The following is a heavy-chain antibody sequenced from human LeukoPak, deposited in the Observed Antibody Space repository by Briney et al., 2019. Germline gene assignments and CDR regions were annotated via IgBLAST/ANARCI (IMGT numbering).Heavy chain of an antibody. Sequence: ASVKVSCKASGYTFTGYYMHWVRQAPGQGLEWMGWINPNSGGTNYAQKFQGRVTMTRDTSISTAYMELSRLRSDDTAVYYCARESEDIWSWGKNWFDPWGQGTLVTVSS. D-gene: IGHD2-15*01. J-gene: IGHJ5*02. CDR3: ARESEDIWSWGKNWFDP. CDR2: INPNSGGT. CDR1: GYTFTGYY. V-gene: IGHV1-2*02.